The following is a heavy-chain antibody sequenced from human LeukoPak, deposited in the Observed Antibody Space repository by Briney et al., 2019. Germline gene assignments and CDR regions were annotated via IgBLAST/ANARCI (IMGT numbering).Heavy chain of an antibody. V-gene: IGHV4-59*01. CDR3: ARDDSSDSAFDI. CDR1: GDSISSYY. CDR2: IYYSGST. Sequence: SETLSLTCTVSGDSISSYYWSWIRQPPGKGLEWIGYIYYSGSTNYNPSLKSRVTISVDTSKNQFSLKLTSVTAADTAVYYCARDDSSDSAFDIWGQGTMVTVSS. D-gene: IGHD3-22*01. J-gene: IGHJ3*02.